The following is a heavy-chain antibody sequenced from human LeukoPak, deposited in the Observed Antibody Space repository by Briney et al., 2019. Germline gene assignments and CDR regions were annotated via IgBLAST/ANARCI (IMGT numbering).Heavy chain of an antibody. J-gene: IGHJ4*02. CDR1: GGSISSGSYY. CDR2: IYTSGST. CDR3: GRLGSSGSYPFDY. D-gene: IGHD1-26*01. V-gene: IGHV4-61*02. Sequence: PSQTLSLTCTVSGGSISSGSYYWSWLRQPAGKGLEWLGRIYTSGSTNYNPSLKSRVTISVDTSKNQFSLKLSSVTAADTAVYYCGRLGSSGSYPFDYWGQGTLVTVSS.